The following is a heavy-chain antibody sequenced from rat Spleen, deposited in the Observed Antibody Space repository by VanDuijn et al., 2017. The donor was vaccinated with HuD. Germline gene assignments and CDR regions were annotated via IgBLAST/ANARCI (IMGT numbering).Heavy chain of an antibody. Sequence: EVQLVESGGGLVQPGRSLKLSCAASGFTFNDFYMAWVRQAPMKGLEWVATISYDGSSTYYRDSVKGRFTISRDNAKSTLHLQVDSLRSEDTATYYCATNYYDGTYYPDYWGQGVMVTVSS. D-gene: IGHD1-12*02. CDR1: GFTFNDFY. CDR2: ISYDGSST. CDR3: ATNYYDGTYYPDY. J-gene: IGHJ2*01. V-gene: IGHV5-29*01.